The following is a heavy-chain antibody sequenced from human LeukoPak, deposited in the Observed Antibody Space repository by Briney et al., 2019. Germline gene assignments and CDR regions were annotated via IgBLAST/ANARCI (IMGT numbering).Heavy chain of an antibody. Sequence: GASVKVSCKASGGTFSSYAISWVRQAPGQGLEWMGWINPNSGGTNYAQKFQGRVTMTRDTSISTAYMELSRLRSDDTAVYYCARAGIGIGYRRYFDYWGQGTLVTVSS. D-gene: IGHD5-18*01. V-gene: IGHV1-2*02. J-gene: IGHJ4*02. CDR3: ARAGIGIGYRRYFDY. CDR2: INPNSGGT. CDR1: GGTFSSYA.